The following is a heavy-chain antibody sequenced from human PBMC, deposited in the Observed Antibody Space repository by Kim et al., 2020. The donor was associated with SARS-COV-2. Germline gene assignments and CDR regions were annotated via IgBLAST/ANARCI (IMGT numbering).Heavy chain of an antibody. Sequence: GGSLRLSCAASGFTFDDYAMHWVRQAPGKGLEWGSGISWNSVSIGSADSVKGRFTISRDNAKNSLYLQMKILSAEDTALYYCAKDIRSRYFDWSGAFDIWGQGTMVTVSS. V-gene: IGHV3-9*01. CDR3: AKDIRSRYFDWSGAFDI. J-gene: IGHJ3*02. CDR1: GFTFDDYA. D-gene: IGHD3-9*01. CDR2: ISWNSVSI.